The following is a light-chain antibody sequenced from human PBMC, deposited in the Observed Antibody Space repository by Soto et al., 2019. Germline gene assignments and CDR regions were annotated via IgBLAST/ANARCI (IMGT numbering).Light chain of an antibody. CDR2: NSS. V-gene: IGKV3-20*01. Sequence: EIVLTQSPGTLSLSPGERATLSCRASQSVRSNYLAWYQQKPCQAPRLLIYNSSTRATGIPDRFSGSGSGTDFTLTISRLEPEDFALYYCQQYRDLPQTFGQGTKVEIK. CDR3: QQYRDLPQT. CDR1: QSVRSNY. J-gene: IGKJ1*01.